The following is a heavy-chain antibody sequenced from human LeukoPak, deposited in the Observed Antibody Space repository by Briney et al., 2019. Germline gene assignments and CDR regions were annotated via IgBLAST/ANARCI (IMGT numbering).Heavy chain of an antibody. CDR3: ARDRGAAAGN. D-gene: IGHD6-13*01. V-gene: IGHV4-34*01. CDR1: GGSFSGYY. Sequence: SETLSLTCAVYGGSFSGYYWSWIRQPPGKGLEWIGEINHSGSTNYNPSLKSRVTISVDTSKNQFSLKLSSVTAADTAVYYCARDRGAAAGNWGQGTLVTVSS. CDR2: INHSGST. J-gene: IGHJ4*02.